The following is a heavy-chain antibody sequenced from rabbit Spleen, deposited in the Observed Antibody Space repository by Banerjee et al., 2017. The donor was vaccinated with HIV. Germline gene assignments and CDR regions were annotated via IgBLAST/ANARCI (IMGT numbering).Heavy chain of an antibody. Sequence: QEQLEESGGDLVKPGASLTLTCKASGVSFSGDSFSGDSYMCWVRQAPGKGLEWIGCIDTGSSGFTYFASWAQGRFTISKTSSTTVTLQMTGLTAADTATYLCAKDTGSSFSSYGMDLWGQGTLVTVS. CDR1: GVSFSGDSF. CDR3: AKDTGSSFSSYGMDL. J-gene: IGHJ6*01. V-gene: IGHV1S45*01. D-gene: IGHD8-1*01. CDR2: IDTGSSGFT.